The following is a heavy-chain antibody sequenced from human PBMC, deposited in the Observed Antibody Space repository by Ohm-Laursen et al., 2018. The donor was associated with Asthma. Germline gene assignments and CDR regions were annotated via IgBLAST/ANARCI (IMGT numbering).Heavy chain of an antibody. J-gene: IGHJ6*02. CDR2: ISSKSSTI. CDR3: ARAPVCDLAWDCYYGMDV. V-gene: IGHV3-11*04. CDR1: GGSFSGYY. D-gene: IGHD2-21*02. Sequence: LSLTCPVYGGSFSGYYWSWIRQAPGKGLEWVSFISSKSSTIYSANTVKGRFTVSRDNAKNSLYLQMNSLRDEDTAVYYCARAPVCDLAWDCYYGMDVWGQGTTVTVSS.